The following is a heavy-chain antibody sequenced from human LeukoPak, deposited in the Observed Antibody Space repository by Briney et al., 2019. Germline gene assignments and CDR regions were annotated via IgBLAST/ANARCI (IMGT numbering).Heavy chain of an antibody. CDR3: ARIVGGSPDY. CDR1: GDSVSSNSAA. J-gene: IGHJ4*02. D-gene: IGHD2-15*01. V-gene: IGHV6-1*01. CDR2: TYYRSKWHN. Sequence: SQTLSLTCAISGDSVSSNSAAWNWIRQSPPRGLEWLGRTYYRSKWHNDYAVSVKSRITINPDTSKNQFSLQLKSVIPEGTAIYYCARIVGGSPDYWGQGTLVTVSS.